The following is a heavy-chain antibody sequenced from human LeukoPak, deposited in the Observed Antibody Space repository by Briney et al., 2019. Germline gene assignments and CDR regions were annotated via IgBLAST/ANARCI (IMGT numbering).Heavy chain of an antibody. CDR1: GGSISSSNW. J-gene: IGHJ5*02. V-gene: IGHV4-4*02. CDR2: IYHSGST. Sequence: SETLSLTCAVSGGSISSSNWWSWVRQPPGKGLEWIGEIYHSGSTNYNPSLKSRVTISVDKSKNQFSLKLSSVTAADTAVYYCASSAVAGTEVSWFDPWGQGTLVTVSS. CDR3: ASSAVAGTEVSWFDP. D-gene: IGHD6-19*01.